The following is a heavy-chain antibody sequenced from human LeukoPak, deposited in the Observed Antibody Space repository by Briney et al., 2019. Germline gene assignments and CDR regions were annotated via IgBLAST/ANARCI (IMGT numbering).Heavy chain of an antibody. CDR1: GGSISSGSYY. D-gene: IGHD6-13*01. CDR3: ARVSRPIAAFGYYYYMDV. J-gene: IGHJ6*03. CDR2: IYTSGST. V-gene: IGHV4-61*02. Sequence: PSQTLSLTCTVSGGSISSGSYYWSWIRQPAGKGLEWIGRIYTSGSTNYNPSLKSRVTISVDTSKNQFSLKLSSVTAADTAVYYCARVSRPIAAFGYYYYMDVWGKGTTVTVSS.